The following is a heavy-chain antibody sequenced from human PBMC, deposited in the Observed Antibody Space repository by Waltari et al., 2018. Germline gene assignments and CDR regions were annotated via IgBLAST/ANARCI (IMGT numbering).Heavy chain of an antibody. J-gene: IGHJ4*02. D-gene: IGHD1-1*01. CDR2: ISKDSIYI. CDR1: GFTFGSYG. Sequence: EVQLVESGGGLVKPGGSLRFSCIASGFTFGSYGMNWVSQAPGKGLEWVSSISKDSIYIFYADSVKGRFTISRDNAKNSLYLQMDSLRAEDTAVYYCARGGAFSGNCLDYWGQGAPVTVSS. V-gene: IGHV3-21*06. CDR3: ARGGAFSGNCLDY.